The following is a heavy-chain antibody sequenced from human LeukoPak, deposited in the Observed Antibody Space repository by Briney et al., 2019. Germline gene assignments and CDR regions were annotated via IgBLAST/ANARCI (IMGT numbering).Heavy chain of an antibody. Sequence: PGESLKISCKGSGYSFTSYWIAWVRQLPGKGLEWMGIIYPGDSATRYSPSFQGQVTISADKSISTAYLQWSSLKASDTAMYYCARDLDYGGNSELFDYWGPGTLVTVSS. CDR1: GYSFTSYW. CDR2: IYPGDSAT. CDR3: ARDLDYGGNSELFDY. D-gene: IGHD4-23*01. J-gene: IGHJ4*02. V-gene: IGHV5-51*01.